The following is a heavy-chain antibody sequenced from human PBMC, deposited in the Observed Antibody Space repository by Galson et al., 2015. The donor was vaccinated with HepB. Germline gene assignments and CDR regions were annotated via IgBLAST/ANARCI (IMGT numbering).Heavy chain of an antibody. V-gene: IGHV3-30*18. D-gene: IGHD3-3*01. CDR1: GFTFSSYG. CDR3: AKDVGPPDYDFWSGRINWFDP. Sequence: SLRLSCAASGFTFSSYGMHWVRQAPGEGLEWVAVISYDGSNKYYADSVKGRFTISRDNSKNTLYLQMNSLRAEDTAVYYCAKDVGPPDYDFWSGRINWFDPWGQGTLVTVSS. J-gene: IGHJ5*02. CDR2: ISYDGSNK.